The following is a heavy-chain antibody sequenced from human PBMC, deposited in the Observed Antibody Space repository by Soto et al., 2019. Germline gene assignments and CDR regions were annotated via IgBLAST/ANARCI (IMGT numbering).Heavy chain of an antibody. CDR1: GYTFNSHA. Sequence: ASVKVSCKDSGYTFNSHAIHWVRQAPGQRPEWLGWINAGNGNTYYSEKFEGRVTFTRDTAATTVNMELTSLTSEDTAIYYCGRDQSGIGYYVDWFDPWGQGTLVTVSS. V-gene: IGHV1-3*01. D-gene: IGHD3-10*02. CDR2: INAGNGNT. J-gene: IGHJ5*02. CDR3: GRDQSGIGYYVDWFDP.